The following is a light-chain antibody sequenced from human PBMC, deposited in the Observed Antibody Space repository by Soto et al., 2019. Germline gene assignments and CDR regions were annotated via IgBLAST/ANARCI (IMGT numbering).Light chain of an antibody. J-gene: IGLJ2*01. V-gene: IGLV2-14*01. Sequence: QSVLTQPASVSGSPGQSITISCTGTSSDVGGYNYVSWYQQHPGKAPKLMIYEVSNRPSGVSNRFSGSKSVNTASLTISGLQAEDEADYYCSSYTRGDVVFGGGTKLTDL. CDR1: SSDVGGYNY. CDR3: SSYTRGDVV. CDR2: EVS.